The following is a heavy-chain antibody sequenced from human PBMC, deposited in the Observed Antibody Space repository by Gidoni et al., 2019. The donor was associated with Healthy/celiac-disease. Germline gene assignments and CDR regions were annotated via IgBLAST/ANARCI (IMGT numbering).Heavy chain of an antibody. D-gene: IGHD2-2*01. CDR1: GGSISSSSYY. J-gene: IGHJ5*02. CDR3: ARGFIVVVPAATLNWFDP. CDR2: IYYSGST. Sequence: QLQLQESGPGLVKPSETLSLTCPVSGGSISSSSYYWGWIRQPPGKGLEWIGSIYYSGSTYYNPSLKSRVTISVDTSKNQFSLKLSSVTAADTAVYYCARGFIVVVPAATLNWFDPWGQGTLVTVSS. V-gene: IGHV4-39*01.